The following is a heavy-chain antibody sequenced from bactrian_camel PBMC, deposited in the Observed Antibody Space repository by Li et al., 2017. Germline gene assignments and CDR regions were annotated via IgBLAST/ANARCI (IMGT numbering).Heavy chain of an antibody. J-gene: IGHJ6*01. CDR3: VSDFSPSSINTIGN. CDR1: GFGFNSNW. Sequence: QLVESGGGVVRPGTSLRLSCTGSGFGFNSNWMYWVRQAPGKGFEWVSSIKSDGGTTYYADSVKGRFTISRDNAKNTAHLQMNSLKPEDTAVYYCVSDFSPSSINTIGNWGQGTQVTVS. CDR2: IKSDGGTT. D-gene: IGHD2*01. V-gene: IGHV3S25*01.